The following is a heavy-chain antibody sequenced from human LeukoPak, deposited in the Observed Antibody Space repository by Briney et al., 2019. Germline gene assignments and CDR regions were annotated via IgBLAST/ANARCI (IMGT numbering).Heavy chain of an antibody. D-gene: IGHD3-3*01. Sequence: ASVKVSCKASGYTFTIYGISWVRQAPGQGLEWMGWISAYNGNTNYAQKLQGRVTMTTDTSTSTAYMELRSLRSDDTAVYYCARGVTLITIFGVVIIEDAFDIWGQGTMVTVSS. V-gene: IGHV1-18*01. J-gene: IGHJ3*02. CDR2: ISAYNGNT. CDR1: GYTFTIYG. CDR3: ARGVTLITIFGVVIIEDAFDI.